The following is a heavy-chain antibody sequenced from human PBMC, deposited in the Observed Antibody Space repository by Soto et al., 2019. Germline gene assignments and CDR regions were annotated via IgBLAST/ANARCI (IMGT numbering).Heavy chain of an antibody. D-gene: IGHD5-12*01. CDR1: RFTFSSYG. CDR2: ISYDGSKK. Sequence: QVQLVESGGGVVQPGRSLRLSCAASRFTFSSYGMHWVRQAPGKRLEWVAVISYDGSKKYYADSVKGRFTISRDNSKNTLYLQMNSLRAEDTAVYYCAKDLTPYRPYRAYDYLSVHFAYWGQGTLVTVSS. J-gene: IGHJ4*02. V-gene: IGHV3-30*18. CDR3: AKDLTPYRPYRAYDYLSVHFAY.